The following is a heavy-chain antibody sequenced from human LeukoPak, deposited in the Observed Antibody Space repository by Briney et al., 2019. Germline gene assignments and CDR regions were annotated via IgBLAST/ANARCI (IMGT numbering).Heavy chain of an antibody. CDR2: ISSSGSTI. Sequence: GGSLRLSCAASGFTFSDYYMGWIRQAPGKGLEWVSYISSSGSTIYYADSVKGRFTISRDNAKNSLYLQMNSLRAEDTAVYYCAREVRYYYDSSGYYGIDYWGQGTLVTVSS. CDR3: AREVRYYYDSSGYYGIDY. V-gene: IGHV3-11*01. J-gene: IGHJ4*02. D-gene: IGHD3-22*01. CDR1: GFTFSDYY.